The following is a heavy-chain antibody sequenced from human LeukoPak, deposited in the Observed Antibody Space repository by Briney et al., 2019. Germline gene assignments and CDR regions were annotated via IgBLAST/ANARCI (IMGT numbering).Heavy chain of an antibody. Sequence: SVKVSCKASGGTFSSYAISWVRQAPGQGLEWMGGIIPIFGTANYAQKFQGRVTITTDESTSTAYMELSSLRSEDTAVYYCARDPHDSSGYYGYRGQGTLVTVSS. CDR1: GGTFSSYA. CDR3: ARDPHDSSGYYGY. J-gene: IGHJ4*02. D-gene: IGHD3-22*01. V-gene: IGHV1-69*05. CDR2: IIPIFGTA.